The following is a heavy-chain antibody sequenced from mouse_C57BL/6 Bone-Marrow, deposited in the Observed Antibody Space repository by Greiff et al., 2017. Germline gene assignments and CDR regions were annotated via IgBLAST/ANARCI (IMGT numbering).Heavy chain of an antibody. CDR1: GYTFTSYW. D-gene: IGHD1-1*01. CDR3: AYYYGTLFAY. Sequence: VQLQQPGAELVKPGASVKLSCKASGYTFTSYWMHWVKQRPGQGLEWIGMIHPNSGSTNYNEKFKSKATLTVDKSSSTAYMQLSSLTSEDSAVYYCAYYYGTLFAYWGQGTLVTVSA. CDR2: IHPNSGST. J-gene: IGHJ3*01. V-gene: IGHV1-64*01.